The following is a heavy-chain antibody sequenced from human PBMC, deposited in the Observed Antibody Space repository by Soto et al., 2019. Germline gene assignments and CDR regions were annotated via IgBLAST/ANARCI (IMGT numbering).Heavy chain of an antibody. CDR2: IIPIFGTA. V-gene: IGHV1-69*13. D-gene: IGHD2-15*01. CDR1: GGTFSSYA. Sequence: SVKVSCKAPGGTFSSYAISWVRQAPGQGLEWMGGIIPIFGTAKYAQKFQGRVTITADESTSTGYMELSSLRSEDTAVYYCARSQGGSSSLDIYYYYYYGMDVWGQGTTVTVS. J-gene: IGHJ6*02. CDR3: ARSQGGSSSLDIYYYYYYGMDV.